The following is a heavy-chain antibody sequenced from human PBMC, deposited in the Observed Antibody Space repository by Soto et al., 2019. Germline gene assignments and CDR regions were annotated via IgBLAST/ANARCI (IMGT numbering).Heavy chain of an antibody. V-gene: IGHV4-59*01. J-gene: IGHJ4*02. CDR3: ARHGSNWFYFGY. CDR1: GGSLSSYY. CDR2: VYYSGST. Sequence: SETLSLTCTVSGGSLSSYYWSWIRQPPGKGLEWIGYVYYSGSTNYNPPLKSRVTISVDTSKNQFSLNMTSVTAADTAVYYCARHGSNWFYFGYWGQGTLVTVSS. D-gene: IGHD6-13*01.